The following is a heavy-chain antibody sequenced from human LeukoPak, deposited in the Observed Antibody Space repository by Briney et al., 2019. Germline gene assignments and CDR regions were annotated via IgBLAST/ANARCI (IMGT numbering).Heavy chain of an antibody. CDR1: GGSMSIGGYF. CDR2: IYYSGST. J-gene: IGHJ4*02. Sequence: RSDTLSLICTVSGGSMSIGGYFWRRIPQHPGEVREWIGYIYYSGSTYYNPSLKSRVTISVDTSKNQFSLKLSSVTAADTAVYYCAGEKQQLVHYWGQGTLVTVSS. D-gene: IGHD6-13*01. V-gene: IGHV4-31*03. CDR3: AGEKQQLVHY.